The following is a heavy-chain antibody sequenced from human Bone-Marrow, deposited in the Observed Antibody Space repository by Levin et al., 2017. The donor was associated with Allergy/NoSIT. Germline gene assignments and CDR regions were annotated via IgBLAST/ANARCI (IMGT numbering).Heavy chain of an antibody. CDR3: AKVPRDYYQSGSVHSPGFDY. CDR2: ISGSGDRT. V-gene: IGHV3-23*01. D-gene: IGHD3-10*01. Sequence: GESLKISCATSGFTFSSYAMNWFSQAPGKGLEWVSAISGSGDRTYYADSLRGRFTISRDNSKSTLYLQMNSLRAEDTAIYFCAKVPRDYYQSGSVHSPGFDYWGQGTLVTVSS. CDR1: GFTFSSYA. J-gene: IGHJ4*02.